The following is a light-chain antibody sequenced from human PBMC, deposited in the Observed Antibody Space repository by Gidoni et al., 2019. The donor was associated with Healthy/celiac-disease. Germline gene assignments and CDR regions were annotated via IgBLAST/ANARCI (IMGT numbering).Light chain of an antibody. CDR3: QRSYSTPPLT. Sequence: DIQMTQSPSSPSASVGDRVTITCRASQSISSYLKWYQQKPGKAPKLLIYAASSLQSGVPSRFSGSGSRTDFTLTISRLQQEDFATYYCQRSYSTPPLTFGGGTKVEIK. J-gene: IGKJ4*01. CDR1: QSISSY. V-gene: IGKV1-39*01. CDR2: AAS.